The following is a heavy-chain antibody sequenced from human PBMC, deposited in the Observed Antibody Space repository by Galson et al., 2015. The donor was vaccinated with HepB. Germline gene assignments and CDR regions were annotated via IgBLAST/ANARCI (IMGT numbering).Heavy chain of an antibody. D-gene: IGHD4-23*01. CDR3: ARGQFGRTAVVTGPFDD. V-gene: IGHV3-48*03. Sequence: SLRLSCAASGFPFSDFELSWVRQAPGKGLEWVSYISSSGSTIYYADSVKGRFTISRDNAKNSLFLQMNSLRGEDTGVYYCARGQFGRTAVVTGPFDDWGQGTLVTVSS. CDR2: ISSSGSTI. CDR1: GFPFSDFE. J-gene: IGHJ4*02.